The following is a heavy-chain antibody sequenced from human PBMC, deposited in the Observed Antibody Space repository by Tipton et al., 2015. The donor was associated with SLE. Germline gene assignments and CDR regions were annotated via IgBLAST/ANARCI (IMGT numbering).Heavy chain of an antibody. CDR2: ISSNGNST. D-gene: IGHD1-26*01. CDR3: ARGGVGATHLDY. V-gene: IGHV3-64*01. CDR1: GITFSRYA. Sequence: SLRLSCAASGITFSRYAMYWVRQAPGKGLEYVSAISSNGNSTYYANSVKGRFTISRDNSKNTLYLQMGSLRAEDMAVYYCARGGVGATHLDYWGQGTLVTVSS. J-gene: IGHJ4*02.